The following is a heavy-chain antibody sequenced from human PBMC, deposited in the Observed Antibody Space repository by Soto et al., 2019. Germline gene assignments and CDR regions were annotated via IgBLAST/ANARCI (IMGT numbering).Heavy chain of an antibody. D-gene: IGHD3-10*01. V-gene: IGHV4-59*08. CDR2: IYYSGST. J-gene: IGHJ5*02. CDR1: GGSISSYY. CDR3: ARPFMVRGVIIEGWFDP. Sequence: SETLSLTCTVSGGSISSYYWSWIRQPPGKGLEWIGYIYYSGSTNYNPSLKSRVTISVDTSKNQFSLKLSSVTAADTAVYYCARPFMVRGVIIEGWFDPWGQGTLVTVSS.